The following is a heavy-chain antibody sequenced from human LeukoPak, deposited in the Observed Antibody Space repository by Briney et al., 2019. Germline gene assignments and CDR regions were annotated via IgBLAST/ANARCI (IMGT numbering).Heavy chain of an antibody. CDR2: IKQDGSEE. CDR3: ARESGGN. V-gene: IGHV3-7*05. D-gene: IGHD6-25*01. J-gene: IGHJ4*02. Sequence: GGSLRLSCAASGFAFSRYWMSWVRQAPGQGLEWVANIKQDGSEEYYVDSVRGRFTVSRDNTKNSLYLQMNSLRAEDTAVYYCARESGGNWGQGTRVTVSS. CDR1: GFAFSRYW.